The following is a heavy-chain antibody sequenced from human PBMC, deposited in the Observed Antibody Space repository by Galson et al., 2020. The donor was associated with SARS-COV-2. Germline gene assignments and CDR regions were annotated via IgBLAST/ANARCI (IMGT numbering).Heavy chain of an antibody. J-gene: IGHJ4*02. D-gene: IGHD2-15*01. CDR1: GYSLTELP. CDR3: ATDPYCTGGSCDSH. Sequence: ASVKVSCKVSGYSLTELPMHWVRQAPGKGLEWMGGFEPDAGETINAQKFQDRVTMTEDTSTDTAYMELSSLRSEDTAMYYCATDPYCTGGSCDSHCGQGILVSVAS. V-gene: IGHV1-24*01. CDR2: FEPDAGET.